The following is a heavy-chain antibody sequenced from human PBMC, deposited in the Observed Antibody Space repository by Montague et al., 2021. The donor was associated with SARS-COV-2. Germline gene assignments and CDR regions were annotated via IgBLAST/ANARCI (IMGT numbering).Heavy chain of an antibody. J-gene: IGHJ4*02. V-gene: IGHV2-70*01. CDR2: IAWDDDE. D-gene: IGHD3-22*01. Sequence: PALVKPTQTLTLTCTFSGFSLATSGMCVSWIRQPPGKALEWLALIAWDDDEYYSTSLKTRLTISKDTSKNQVVLTMTNMDPVDTATYYCAQSPGDSSGDDEAAYDDWGQGTRVTVSA. CDR3: AQSPGDSSGDDEAAYDD. CDR1: GFSLATSGMC.